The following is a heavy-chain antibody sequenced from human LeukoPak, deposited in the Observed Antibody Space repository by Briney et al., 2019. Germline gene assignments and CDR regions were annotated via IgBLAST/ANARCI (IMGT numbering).Heavy chain of an antibody. Sequence: SQTLSLTCTVSGGSISSGDYYWSWIRQPPEKGLEWIGYIYYSGSTYYNPSLKSRVTISVDTSKNQFSLKLSSVTAADTAVYYCARSKLWFGELLYFDYWGQGTLVTVSS. CDR3: ARSKLWFGELLYFDY. CDR2: IYYSGST. J-gene: IGHJ4*02. CDR1: GGSISSGDYY. V-gene: IGHV4-30-4*01. D-gene: IGHD3-10*01.